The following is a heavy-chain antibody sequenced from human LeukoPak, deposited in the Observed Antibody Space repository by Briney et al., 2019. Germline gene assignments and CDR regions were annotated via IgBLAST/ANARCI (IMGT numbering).Heavy chain of an antibody. CDR2: ISSSSSYI. J-gene: IGHJ4*02. V-gene: IGHV3-21*04. CDR1: GFTFSSYS. D-gene: IGHD6-19*01. CDR3: AKEDVQWLVTKAYDY. Sequence: GGSLRLSCAASGFTFSSYSMNWVRQAPGKGLEWVSSISSSSSYIYYADSVKGRFTISRDNSKNTLYLQMNSLRAEDTAVYYCAKEDVQWLVTKAYDYWGQGTLVTVSS.